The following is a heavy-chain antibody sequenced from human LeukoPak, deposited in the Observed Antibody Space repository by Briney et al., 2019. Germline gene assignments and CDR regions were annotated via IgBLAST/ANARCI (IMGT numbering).Heavy chain of an antibody. D-gene: IGHD6-13*01. J-gene: IGHJ6*03. CDR2: ISDDGSKK. V-gene: IGHV3-30*01. CDR3: ARRGGAAAGMGYYYFMDV. CDR1: GFTFSSYA. Sequence: GGSLRLSCAASGFTFSSYAMHWVRQAPGKGLEWVAVISDDGSKKYYADSVKGRFSISRDSSKNTVYLQMNRLRAEDTALYYCARRGGAAAGMGYYYFMDVWGKGTTVTVSS.